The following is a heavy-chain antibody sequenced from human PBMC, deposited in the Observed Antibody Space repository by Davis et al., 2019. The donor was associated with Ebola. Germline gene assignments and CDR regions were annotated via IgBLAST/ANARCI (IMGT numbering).Heavy chain of an antibody. Sequence: GESLKISCAASGFTFKDYYMNWVRQSPGKGLEWVSFISDTSSNKFYAESLKGRFTISRDNAKNSLYLQMNSLRDEDTAVYYCAREDYIYYSMDVWGKGTTVTVSS. J-gene: IGHJ6*04. CDR2: ISDTSSNK. D-gene: IGHD3-16*01. CDR1: GFTFKDYY. CDR3: AREDYIYYSMDV. V-gene: IGHV3-48*02.